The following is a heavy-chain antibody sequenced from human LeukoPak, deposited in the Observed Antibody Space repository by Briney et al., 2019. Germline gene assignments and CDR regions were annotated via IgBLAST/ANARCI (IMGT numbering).Heavy chain of an antibody. Sequence: SETLSLTCTVSGGSISSYYWSWIRQPPGKGLEWIGYIYYSGSTNYNPSLKSRVTIPVDTSKNQFSLKLSSVTAADTAVYYCARDLGSSGDYYYGMDVWGQGTTVTVSS. CDR3: ARDLGSSGDYYYGMDV. D-gene: IGHD3-22*01. CDR2: IYYSGST. J-gene: IGHJ6*02. V-gene: IGHV4-59*01. CDR1: GGSISSYY.